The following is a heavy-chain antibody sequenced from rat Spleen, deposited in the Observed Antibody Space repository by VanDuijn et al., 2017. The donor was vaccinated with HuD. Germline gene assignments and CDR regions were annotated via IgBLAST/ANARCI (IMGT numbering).Heavy chain of an antibody. J-gene: IGHJ2*01. Sequence: QVQLKESGPGLVQPSQTLSLTCTVSGFSLTNYHVHWVRQPPGKGLEWMGVMWSGGNTAYNSALKSRLSISRDTSKSQVFLKINSLQTEDTAIYYCTRDLAAGYYYFDYWGQGVMVTVSS. CDR2: MWSGGNT. D-gene: IGHD1-2*01. CDR1: GFSLTNYH. CDR3: TRDLAAGYYYFDY. V-gene: IGHV2-32*01.